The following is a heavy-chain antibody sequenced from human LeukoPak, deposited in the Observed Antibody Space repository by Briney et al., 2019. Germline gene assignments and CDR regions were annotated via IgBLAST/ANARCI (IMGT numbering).Heavy chain of an antibody. CDR3: ARDDGSGSYLDY. V-gene: IGHV4-31*03. J-gene: IGHJ4*02. CDR2: IYYSGST. D-gene: IGHD3-10*01. Sequence: PSETLSLTCTVSGGSISSGGYYWSWIRQHPGKGLEWIGYIYYSGSTYYNPSLKSRVTISVDTSKNQFSLKLSSVTAADTAVYYCARDDGSGSYLDYWGQGTLVTVSS. CDR1: GGSISSGGYY.